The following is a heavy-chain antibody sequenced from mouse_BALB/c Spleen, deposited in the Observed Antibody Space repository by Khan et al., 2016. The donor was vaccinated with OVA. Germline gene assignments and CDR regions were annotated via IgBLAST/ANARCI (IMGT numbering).Heavy chain of an antibody. J-gene: IGHJ2*01. CDR2: IYPGISDT. CDR3: TRSYDSYYFDY. CDR1: AYSFTNYW. D-gene: IGHD2-4*01. V-gene: IGHV1-5*01. Sequence: DQLQQSGTVLARPGASVKMSCKASAYSFTNYWMHWVKQRPGQGLEWIGAIYPGISDTRYNQKFKDKAKLTAVTSASTAYIEFSSLTNEDSAVYYCTRSYDSYYFDYWGQGTTLTVSS.